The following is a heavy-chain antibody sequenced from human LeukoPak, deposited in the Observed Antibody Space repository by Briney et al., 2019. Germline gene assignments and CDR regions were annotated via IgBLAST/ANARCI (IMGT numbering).Heavy chain of an antibody. Sequence: ASVKVSCKASGYTFNKYGISWVRQAPGQGLEWMGWISCYNGDTRYAQKFQGRVTMTKDTSTSTVHMELRSLRSDDTAVYYCARDPSNTSGYYVYHDYWGQGDLVTVSS. CDR2: ISCYNGDT. CDR3: ARDPSNTSGYYVYHDY. J-gene: IGHJ4*02. CDR1: GYTFNKYG. V-gene: IGHV1-18*01. D-gene: IGHD6-19*01.